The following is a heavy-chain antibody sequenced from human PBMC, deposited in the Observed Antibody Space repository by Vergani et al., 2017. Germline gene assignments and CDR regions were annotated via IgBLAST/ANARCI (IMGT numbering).Heavy chain of an antibody. CDR1: GGSISSYY. D-gene: IGHD3-22*01. V-gene: IGHV4-59*08. Sequence: QVQLQESGPGLVKPSETLSLTCTVSGGSISSYYWSWIRQPPGKGLEWIGYIYYSGSTNYNPSLKSRVTLSVDTSKNQFSLKLSSVTAADTALYYCARTYYYDSSGYYGLDYWGLGTLVTVSS. CDR3: ARTYYYDSSGYYGLDY. CDR2: IYYSGST. J-gene: IGHJ4*02.